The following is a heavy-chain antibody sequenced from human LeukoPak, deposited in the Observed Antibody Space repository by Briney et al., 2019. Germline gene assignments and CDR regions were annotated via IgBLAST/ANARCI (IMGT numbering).Heavy chain of an antibody. Sequence: PSGTLSLTCTVSGGSISSSSYYWGWIRQPPGKGLEWIGSIYYSGSTYYNPSLKSRVTISVDASKIQFSLKLISVTAADTAVYYCARLTMLRGVIYGTDWHSNLWGRGTLVTVSS. CDR3: ARLTMLRGVIYGTDWHSNL. CDR1: GGSISSSSYY. D-gene: IGHD3-10*01. V-gene: IGHV4-39*07. CDR2: IYYSGST. J-gene: IGHJ2*01.